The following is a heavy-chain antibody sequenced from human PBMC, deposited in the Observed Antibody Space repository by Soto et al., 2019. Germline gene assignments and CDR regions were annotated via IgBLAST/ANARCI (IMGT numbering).Heavy chain of an antibody. CDR2: IDPSGGGT. Sequence: GASVKVSCKASGYTFTSYYMHWGRQAPGQGLEWKGKIDPSGGGTSYAQKFQGRLTMTRDTSTSTVYMELSSLRSEDTAVYYCARDRVDCSGGNCWRSVEDTWGQGTLVTVSS. D-gene: IGHD2-15*01. CDR1: GYTFTSYY. CDR3: ARDRVDCSGGNCWRSVEDT. J-gene: IGHJ5*02. V-gene: IGHV1-46*01.